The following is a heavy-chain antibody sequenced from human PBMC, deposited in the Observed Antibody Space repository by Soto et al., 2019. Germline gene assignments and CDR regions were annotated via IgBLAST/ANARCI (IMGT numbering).Heavy chain of an antibody. CDR1: GFTFSSYG. D-gene: IGHD3-3*01. V-gene: IGHV3-30*18. Sequence: GGSLRLSCAASGFTFSSYGMHWVRQAPGKGLEWVAVISYDGSNKYYADSVKGRFTISRDNSKNTLYLQMNSLRAEDTAVYYCVKDLYDFWSGYYTGYFDYWGQGTLVTVSS. J-gene: IGHJ4*02. CDR2: ISYDGSNK. CDR3: VKDLYDFWSGYYTGYFDY.